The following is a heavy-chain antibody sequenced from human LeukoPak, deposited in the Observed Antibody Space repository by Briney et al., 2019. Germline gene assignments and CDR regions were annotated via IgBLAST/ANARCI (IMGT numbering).Heavy chain of an antibody. CDR2: IIPIFGTA. J-gene: IGHJ4*02. CDR3: ASLLYYQRWFGELFHDYYFDY. Sequence: GASVKVSCKASGGTFSSYAISWVRQAPGQGLEWMGGIIPIFGTANYAQKFQGRVTITADESTSTAYMELSSLRSEDTAVYYCASLLYYQRWFGELFHDYYFDYWGQGTLVTVSS. CDR1: GGTFSSYA. D-gene: IGHD3-10*01. V-gene: IGHV1-69*13.